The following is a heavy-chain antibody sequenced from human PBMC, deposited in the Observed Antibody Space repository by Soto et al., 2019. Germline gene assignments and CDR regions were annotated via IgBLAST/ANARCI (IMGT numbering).Heavy chain of an antibody. V-gene: IGHV4-30-4*01. Sequence: QVQLQESGPGLVKPSQTLSLTCTVSGGSISSGDYYWSWIRQPPGKGLEWIAYIHNSVSTHYNPSLTSRVTISVDTSKNQFSLKLSSVTAADTAVYYCARSRYSGSYFFDYWGQGILVTVSS. CDR1: GGSISSGDYY. CDR3: ARSRYSGSYFFDY. J-gene: IGHJ4*02. CDR2: IHNSVST. D-gene: IGHD1-26*01.